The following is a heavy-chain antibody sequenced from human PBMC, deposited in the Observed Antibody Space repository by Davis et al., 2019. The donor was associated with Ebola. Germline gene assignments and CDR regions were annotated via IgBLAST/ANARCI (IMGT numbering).Heavy chain of an antibody. J-gene: IGHJ4*02. Sequence: PAGSLTLSCVASAFTSSSYAMPWVRQAPGKGLEWVASIPSSSFCRYYADSVQGRFTISRDNAKNSLYLQMNGLGADDTAIYFCARERAYGDFAYWGQGTLVTVSS. CDR1: AFTSSSYA. CDR3: ARERAYGDFAY. CDR2: IPSSSFCR. V-gene: IGHV3-21*01. D-gene: IGHD4-17*01.